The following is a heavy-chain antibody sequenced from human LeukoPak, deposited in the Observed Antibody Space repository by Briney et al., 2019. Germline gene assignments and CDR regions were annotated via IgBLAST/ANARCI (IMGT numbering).Heavy chain of an antibody. CDR2: ISGSGGTT. J-gene: IGHJ4*02. CDR1: GFTFSSCA. CDR3: AKQYFGVNYFDY. Sequence: GGSLRLSCAASGFTFSSCAMSWVRQAPGKGLEWVSEISGSGGTTYYADPVKGRFTISRDNTKNTLYLQMNDLGAEDTAIYYCAKQYFGVNYFDYWGQGTLVTVSS. V-gene: IGHV3-23*01. D-gene: IGHD4-17*01.